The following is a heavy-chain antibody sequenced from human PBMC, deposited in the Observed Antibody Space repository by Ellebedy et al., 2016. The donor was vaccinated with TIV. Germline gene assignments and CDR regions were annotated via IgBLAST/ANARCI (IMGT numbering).Heavy chain of an antibody. D-gene: IGHD3/OR15-3a*01. CDR1: GGSFSGYS. V-gene: IGHV4-34*01. Sequence: SETLSLTCSVYGGSFSGYSWSWIRQPPGKGLEWIGNIYYSGSTYYNPSLKSRVTISVGTSRTHFSLKLSSVTAADTAVYYCARSGTGFDAFDIWGQGTMVTVSS. CDR2: IYYSGST. J-gene: IGHJ3*02. CDR3: ARSGTGFDAFDI.